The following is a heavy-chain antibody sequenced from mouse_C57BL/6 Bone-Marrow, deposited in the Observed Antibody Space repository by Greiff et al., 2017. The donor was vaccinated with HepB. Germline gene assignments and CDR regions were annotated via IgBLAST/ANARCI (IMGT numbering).Heavy chain of an antibody. J-gene: IGHJ1*03. CDR3: ARIYYGSSFLWYFDV. CDR2: IWTGGGT. CDR1: GFSLTSYA. D-gene: IGHD1-1*01. Sequence: VKLMESGPGLVAPSQRLSITCTVSGFSLTSYAISWVRQPPGKGLEWLGVIWTGGGTNYNSALKSRLSISKDNSKSQVFLKMNSLQTDDTARYYCARIYYGSSFLWYFDVWGTGTTVTVSS. V-gene: IGHV2-9-1*01.